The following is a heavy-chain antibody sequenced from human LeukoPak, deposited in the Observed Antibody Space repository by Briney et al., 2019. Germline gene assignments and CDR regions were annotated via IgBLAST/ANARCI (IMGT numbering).Heavy chain of an antibody. J-gene: IGHJ4*01. D-gene: IGHD1-1*01. Sequence: PSETLSLTCTVSGYSISSGDYWGWIRQPPGKGLEWIGSIHYSGSTYYNPSLQSRVTISIDTSKNQFSLKLTSVNAADTAIYYCARDTATGSYWGQGTLVTVSS. CDR2: IHYSGST. V-gene: IGHV4-38-2*02. CDR3: ARDTATGSY. CDR1: GYSISSGDY.